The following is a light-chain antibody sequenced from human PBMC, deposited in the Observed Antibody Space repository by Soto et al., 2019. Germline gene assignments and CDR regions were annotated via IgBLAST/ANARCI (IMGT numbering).Light chain of an antibody. CDR1: QRLLSSGGETY. CDR3: MQSTQLPLT. Sequence: DIVISQTPLSLSVTPGQPASISCRSSQRLLSSGGETYLFWYLQRPGQSPQLLSYEVSNRISAVPDRFSGSGSGTDFTLKISRVEAEDAGVYYCMQSTQLPLTFGQGTRMEXK. CDR2: EVS. V-gene: IGKV2D-29*02. J-gene: IGKJ5*01.